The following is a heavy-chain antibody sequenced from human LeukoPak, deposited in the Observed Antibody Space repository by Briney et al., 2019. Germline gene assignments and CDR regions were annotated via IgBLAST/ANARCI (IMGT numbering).Heavy chain of an antibody. Sequence: PGGSLRLSCAASGFTFRNYGMNWVRQAPGKGLQWVSGILDNGGDTFYADSVQGRFTISRDNSKNTLYLQMNSLRVEDTALYYCAKVREDGSNWDYFDYWGQGTMVTVSS. J-gene: IGHJ4*02. V-gene: IGHV3-23*01. CDR3: AKVREDGSNWDYFDY. CDR2: ILDNGGDT. CDR1: GFTFRNYG. D-gene: IGHD5-24*01.